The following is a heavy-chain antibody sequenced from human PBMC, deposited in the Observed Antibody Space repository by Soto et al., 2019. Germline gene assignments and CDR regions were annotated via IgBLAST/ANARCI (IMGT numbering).Heavy chain of an antibody. CDR3: ARSDSSGYFGNDYYGMDV. J-gene: IGHJ6*02. D-gene: IGHD3-22*01. Sequence: VGSLRLSCAASGFTFSSYGMHWVRQAPGKGLEWVAVIWYDGSNKYYADSVKGRFTISRDNSKNTLYLQMNSLRAEDTAVYYCARSDSSGYFGNDYYGMDVWGQGTTVTV. V-gene: IGHV3-33*01. CDR2: IWYDGSNK. CDR1: GFTFSSYG.